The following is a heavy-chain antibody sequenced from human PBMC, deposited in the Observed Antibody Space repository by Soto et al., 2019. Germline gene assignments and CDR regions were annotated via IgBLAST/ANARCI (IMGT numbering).Heavy chain of an antibody. CDR1: GGSISSYY. CDR2: IYTSGST. D-gene: IGHD6-13*01. Sequence: PSETLSLTCTVSGGSISSYYWSWIRQPAGKGLEWIGRIYTSGSTNYNPSLKSRVTMSVDTSKNQFSLQLTYVTAADTAVYYCARGDSTTHGDSFDIWGQGTMVTVSS. V-gene: IGHV4-4*07. CDR3: ARGDSTTHGDSFDI. J-gene: IGHJ3*02.